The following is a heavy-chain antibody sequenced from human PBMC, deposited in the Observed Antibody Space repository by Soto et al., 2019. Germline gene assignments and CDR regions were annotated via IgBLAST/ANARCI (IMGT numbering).Heavy chain of an antibody. Sequence: SETLSLTCTVSGGSISSYYWSWIRQPPWKGLEWIGYIYYSGSTNYNPSLKSRVTISVDTSKNQFSLKLSSVTAADTAVYYCARDYGSSWYGGNWFDPWGQGTLVTVSS. CDR3: ARDYGSSWYGGNWFDP. V-gene: IGHV4-59*01. D-gene: IGHD6-13*01. CDR1: GGSISSYY. J-gene: IGHJ5*02. CDR2: IYYSGST.